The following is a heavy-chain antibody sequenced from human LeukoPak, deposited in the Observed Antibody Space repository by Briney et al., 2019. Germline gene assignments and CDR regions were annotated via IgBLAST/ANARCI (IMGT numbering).Heavy chain of an antibody. D-gene: IGHD3-22*01. CDR1: GFTFSSYS. V-gene: IGHV3-48*01. Sequence: GGSLRLSCAASGFTFSSYSMNWVRQAPGKGLEWVSYISSSSSTIYYADSVKGRFTISRGNAKSSLYLQMNSLRAEDTAVYYCARAGDYYDSSGYSPGDYWGQGTLVTVSS. CDR3: ARAGDYYDSSGYSPGDY. J-gene: IGHJ4*02. CDR2: ISSSSSTI.